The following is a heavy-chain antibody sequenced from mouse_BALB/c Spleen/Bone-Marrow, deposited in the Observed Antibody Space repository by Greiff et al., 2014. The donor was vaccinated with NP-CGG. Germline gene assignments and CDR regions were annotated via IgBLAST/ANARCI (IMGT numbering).Heavy chain of an antibody. J-gene: IGHJ2*01. D-gene: IGHD1-1*01. Sequence: QVQLQQSGAELVRPGTSVKVSCKASGYAFTNYLIEWVKQRPGQGLEWIGVINPGSGGTNYNEKFKGKATLTADKSSCTAYMQFSSLTSDDSAVYFCARSYYGSPYFDYWGQGTTLTVSS. V-gene: IGHV1-54*01. CDR2: INPGSGGT. CDR1: GYAFTNYL. CDR3: ARSYYGSPYFDY.